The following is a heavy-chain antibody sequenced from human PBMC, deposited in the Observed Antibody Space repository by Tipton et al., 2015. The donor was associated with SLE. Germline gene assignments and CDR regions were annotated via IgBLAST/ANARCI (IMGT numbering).Heavy chain of an antibody. Sequence: LRLSCSVSGGSISGDDYYWSWIRQHPGMGLEWIGHKSYRGSTHSNPSLRSRVTISVDTSKNQFSLRLTSVTAADTAVYYCARGGFGAYDTLAYGAQGPLFTFPS. V-gene: IGHV4-31*03. CDR3: ARGGFGAYDTLAY. D-gene: IGHD5-12*01. CDR2: KSYRGST. CDR1: GGSISGDDYY. J-gene: IGHJ4*02.